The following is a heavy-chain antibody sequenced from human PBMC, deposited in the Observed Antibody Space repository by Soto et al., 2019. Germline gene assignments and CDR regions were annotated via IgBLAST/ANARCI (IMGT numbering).Heavy chain of an antibody. J-gene: IGHJ4*02. V-gene: IGHV4-4*02. CDR1: GASVSSGDW. CDR2: IYHSGST. Sequence: QVQLQESGPGLVEPSGTLSLTCTVSGASVSSGDWWTWLRQPPGKGLDWIGEIYHSGSTHYNPSLKRRVAMSRDDTKNQFSLRVNYVTAADSALYYCTTTPGGLNFGCQSWGQGTLVTVSS. D-gene: IGHD3-16*01. CDR3: TTTPGGLNFGCQS.